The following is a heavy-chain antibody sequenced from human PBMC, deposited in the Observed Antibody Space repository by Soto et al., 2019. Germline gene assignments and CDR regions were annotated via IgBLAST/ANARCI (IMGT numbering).Heavy chain of an antibody. V-gene: IGHV3-30*03. J-gene: IGHJ4*02. CDR2: ITYDGSHQ. CDR3: ARGSQYNSGPLAYFDY. CDR1: GFGFDAYG. D-gene: IGHD5-18*01. Sequence: QVKLVESGGGVVHPGGSLRLSCAASGFGFDAYGIHWVRRAPGKGLEWVAVITYDGSHQYYRDSVNGRFTISRDNVRKTMFLQMDNLQPEDTAMYFCARGSQYNSGPLAYFDYWGQGTLVTVSS.